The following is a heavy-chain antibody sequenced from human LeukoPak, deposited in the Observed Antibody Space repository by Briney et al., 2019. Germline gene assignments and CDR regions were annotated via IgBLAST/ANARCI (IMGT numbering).Heavy chain of an antibody. J-gene: IGHJ6*02. D-gene: IGHD6-6*01. Sequence: ASVKVSCKASGYTFTCYYMHWVRQAPGQGLEWMGWINPNSGGTNYAQKFQGRVTMTRDTSISTAYMELSRLRSDDTAVYYCARAPPPIAALLYYYGMDVWGQGTTVTVSS. CDR3: ARAPPPIAALLYYYGMDV. CDR1: GYTFTCYY. CDR2: INPNSGGT. V-gene: IGHV1-2*02.